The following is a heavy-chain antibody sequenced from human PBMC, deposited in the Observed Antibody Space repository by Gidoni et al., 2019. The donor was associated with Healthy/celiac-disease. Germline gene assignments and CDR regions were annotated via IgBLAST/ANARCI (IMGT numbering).Heavy chain of an antibody. J-gene: IGHJ4*02. D-gene: IGHD4-17*01. CDR2: INHSGST. CDR1: GGSFSGYY. Sequence: QVQLQQWGAGLLKPSETLSLPCAVYGGSFSGYYWSWIRQPPGKGLEGIGEINHSGSTNYNPSLKSRVTISVDTSKNQFSLKLSSVTAADTAVYYCARLRGYGDPFDYWGQGTLVTVSS. V-gene: IGHV4-34*01. CDR3: ARLRGYGDPFDY.